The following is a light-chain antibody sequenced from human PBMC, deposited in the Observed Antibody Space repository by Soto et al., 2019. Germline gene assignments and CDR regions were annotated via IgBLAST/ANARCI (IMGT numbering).Light chain of an antibody. CDR2: DAS. J-gene: IGKJ1*01. CDR3: QQYDKYST. Sequence: IQMTQSPSTLSASVGDTVTITCRASQTISVSLAWYRQKPGKAPNLLIYDASTLQEGVPSRFSGRGSGTEFPLTVTRLQPDDFATYFCQQYDKYSTFGHGTKVDVK. CDR1: QTISVS. V-gene: IGKV1-5*01.